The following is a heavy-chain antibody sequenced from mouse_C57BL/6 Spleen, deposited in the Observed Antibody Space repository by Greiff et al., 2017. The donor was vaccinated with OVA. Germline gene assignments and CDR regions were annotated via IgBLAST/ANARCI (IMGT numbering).Heavy chain of an antibody. V-gene: IGHV1-82*01. CDR1: GYAFSSSW. J-gene: IGHJ2*01. CDR3: ARKDLVLSYVDY. Sequence: VQVVESGPELVKPGASVKISCKASGYAFSSSWMHWVKQRPGQGLEWIGRIYPGDGDTNYNGKFKGKATLTADKSSSTAYMQLSSLTSEDSAVYFCARKDLVLSYVDYWGQGTTLTVAS. CDR2: IYPGDGDT. D-gene: IGHD1-1*02.